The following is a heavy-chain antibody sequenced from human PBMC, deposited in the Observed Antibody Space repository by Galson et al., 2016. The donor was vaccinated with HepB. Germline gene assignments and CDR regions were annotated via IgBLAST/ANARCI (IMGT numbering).Heavy chain of an antibody. D-gene: IGHD4-11*01. CDR2: INYSGST. CDR3: ARDERDLQAFDY. Sequence: TLSLTCTVSGGSIGTYYWNWIRQHPGQGLEWIGYINYSGSTYYNPSLRSRASISIDTSKNQFSLKVSSVTAADTAVYFCARDERDLQAFDYWGQGLLVTVSS. CDR1: GGSIGTYY. J-gene: IGHJ4*02. V-gene: IGHV4-31*03.